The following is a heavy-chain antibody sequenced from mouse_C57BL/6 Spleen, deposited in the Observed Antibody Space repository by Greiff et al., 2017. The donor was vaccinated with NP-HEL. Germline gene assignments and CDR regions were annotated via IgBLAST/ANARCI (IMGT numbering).Heavy chain of an antibody. Sequence: EVQLQQSGPELVKPGASVKISCKASGYSFTGYYMNWVKQSPEKSLEWIGEINPSTGGTTYNQKFKAKATLTVDKSSSTAYMQLKRLTSDDSAVYYCARGYGSSFYAMDYWGQGTSVTVSS. CDR3: ARGYGSSFYAMDY. V-gene: IGHV1-42*01. CDR1: GYSFTGYY. J-gene: IGHJ4*01. D-gene: IGHD1-1*01. CDR2: INPSTGGT.